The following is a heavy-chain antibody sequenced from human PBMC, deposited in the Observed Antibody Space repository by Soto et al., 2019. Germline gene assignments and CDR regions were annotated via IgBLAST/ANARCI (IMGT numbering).Heavy chain of an antibody. CDR1: GFTFSSYA. CDR3: AKDPEIVPAAMPAYYYYYMDV. J-gene: IGHJ6*03. D-gene: IGHD2-2*01. CDR2: ISGSGGST. V-gene: IGHV3-23*01. Sequence: GGSLRLSCAASGFTFSSYAMSWVRQAPGKGLEWVSAISGSGGSTYYADSVKGRFTISRDNSKNTLYLQMNSLRAEDTAVYYCAKDPEIVPAAMPAYYYYYMDVWGKGTTVTVSS.